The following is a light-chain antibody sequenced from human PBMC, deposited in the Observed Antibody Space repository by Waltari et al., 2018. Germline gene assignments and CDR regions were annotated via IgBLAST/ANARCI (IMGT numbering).Light chain of an antibody. J-gene: IGLJ2*01. Sequence: QSVLTQPPSASGTPGQRVTISCSGSSSNLGSNYVYWYQQLPGTAPKLLIYRNNQRPSGVPDRFSGSKSGTSASLAISGLRSEDEADYYCAAWDDSLSVVVFGGGTKLTVL. CDR1: SSNLGSNY. CDR3: AAWDDSLSVVV. V-gene: IGLV1-47*01. CDR2: RNN.